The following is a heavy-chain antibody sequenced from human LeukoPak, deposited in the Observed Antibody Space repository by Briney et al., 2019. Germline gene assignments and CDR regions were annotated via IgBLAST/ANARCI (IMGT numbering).Heavy chain of an antibody. J-gene: IGHJ4*02. CDR1: GYTFTGYY. CDR3: ARGLSQQLPY. D-gene: IGHD6-13*01. V-gene: IGHV1-2*02. CDR2: INPNSGGT. Sequence: ASVKVSFKASGYTFTGYYMHWVRKAPGPGLEWMGWINPNSGGTNYAQKFQGRVSMTRDTSISTAYMELSRLRSDDTAVYYRARGLSQQLPYWGQGTLVTVSS.